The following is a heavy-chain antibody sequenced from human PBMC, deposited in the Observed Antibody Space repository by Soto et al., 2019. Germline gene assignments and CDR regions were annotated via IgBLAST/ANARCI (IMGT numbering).Heavy chain of an antibody. CDR1: GFTFSRFE. V-gene: IGHV3-48*03. Sequence: GSLRLSCAASGFTFSRFELHWVRQAPGKGLEWISYISSSGSTSYYASSVEGRFTISRDNANNSVYLQMDSLRAEDTALYYCTRAAWFPYLSFYWGQGALVTVSS. CDR3: TRAAWFPYLSFY. D-gene: IGHD3-10*01. J-gene: IGHJ4*02. CDR2: ISSSGSTS.